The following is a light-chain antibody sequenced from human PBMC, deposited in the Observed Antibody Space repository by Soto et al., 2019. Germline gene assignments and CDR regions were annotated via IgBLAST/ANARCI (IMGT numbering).Light chain of an antibody. Sequence: QSVLTQPPSVSAAPGQKVTISCSGSSSNIGNNYVSWYQQLPGTAPKVLIYDNNKRPTGIPDRFSGSKSGTSATLGITGLQTGDEAEYYCGTWDSSLSAVVFGGGTKLTVL. CDR3: GTWDSSLSAVV. V-gene: IGLV1-51*01. CDR2: DNN. J-gene: IGLJ2*01. CDR1: SSNIGNNY.